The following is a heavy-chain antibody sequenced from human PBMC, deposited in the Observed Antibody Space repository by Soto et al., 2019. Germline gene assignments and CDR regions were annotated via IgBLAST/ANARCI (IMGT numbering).Heavy chain of an antibody. J-gene: IGHJ5*02. CDR2: INHSGST. Sequence: SETLSLTCAVYGGSFSGYYWSWIRQPPGKGLEWIGEINHSGSTNYNPSLKSRVTISVDTSKNQFSLKLSSVTAADTAVYYCASLYYGDYGGAYNWFDPWGQGTLVTVSS. D-gene: IGHD4-17*01. CDR3: ASLYYGDYGGAYNWFDP. V-gene: IGHV4-34*01. CDR1: GGSFSGYY.